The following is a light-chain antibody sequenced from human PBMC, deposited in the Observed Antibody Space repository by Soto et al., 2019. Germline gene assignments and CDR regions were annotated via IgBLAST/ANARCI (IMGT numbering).Light chain of an antibody. CDR1: QSVARNL. J-gene: IGKJ2*01. Sequence: EIVLTQSPGTLSLSPGERATLSCRASQSVARNLLAWFQQRPGQPPRLLIYDATGRATGIPDRFSGSGSATDFPLTINRLEPQDYAVYYGHQYASSPLSFGQGTKLEI. CDR3: HQYASSPLS. CDR2: DAT. V-gene: IGKV3-20*01.